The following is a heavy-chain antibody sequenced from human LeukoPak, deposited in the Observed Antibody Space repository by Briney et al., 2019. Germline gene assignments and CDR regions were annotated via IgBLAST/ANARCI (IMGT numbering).Heavy chain of an antibody. CDR1: GFTFSSYA. CDR2: ISGSGGST. V-gene: IGHV3-23*01. D-gene: IGHD1-26*01. Sequence: GGSLRLSCAASGFTFSSYAMSWVRQAPGKGLEWVSAISGSGGSTYYADSVKGRFTSSRDNSKNTLYLQMNSLRAEDTAVYYCAKDRVRFIVGATFAFDIWGQGTMVTVSS. J-gene: IGHJ3*02. CDR3: AKDRVRFIVGATFAFDI.